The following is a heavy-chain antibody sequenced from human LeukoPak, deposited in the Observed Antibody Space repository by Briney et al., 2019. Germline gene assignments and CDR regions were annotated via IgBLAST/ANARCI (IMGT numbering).Heavy chain of an antibody. CDR1: GFTFSSYA. CDR3: AKERRYFDWSFYYYYGMDV. V-gene: IGHV3-23*01. J-gene: IGHJ6*02. Sequence: PGGSLRLSCAASGFTFSSYAMSWVRQAPGKGLEWVSAISGSGGSTYYADSVKGRFTISRDNSKNTLYLQMNSLRAEDTAVYYCAKERRYFDWSFYYYYGMDVWGQGTTVTVSS. CDR2: ISGSGGST. D-gene: IGHD3-9*01.